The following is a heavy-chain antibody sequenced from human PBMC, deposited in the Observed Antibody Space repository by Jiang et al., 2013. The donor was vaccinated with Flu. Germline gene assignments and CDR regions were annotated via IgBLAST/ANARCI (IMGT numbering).Heavy chain of an antibody. D-gene: IGHD3-10*01. V-gene: IGHV3-21*01. CDR3: CPSLSITMVRGVIVDY. CDR1: GFTFSSYS. CDR2: ISSSSSYI. Sequence: SGFTFSSYSMNWVRQAPGKGLEWVPSISSSSSYIYYADSVKGRFTISRDNAKNSLYLQMNSLRAEDTAVYYCCPSLSITMVRGVIVDYWGQGTLVTVSS. J-gene: IGHJ4*02.